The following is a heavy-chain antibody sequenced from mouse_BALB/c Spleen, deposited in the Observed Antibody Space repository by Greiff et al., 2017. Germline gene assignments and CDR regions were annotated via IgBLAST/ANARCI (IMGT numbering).Heavy chain of an antibody. D-gene: IGHD2-1*01. V-gene: IGHV1-74*01. CDR1: GYSFTSYW. CDR3: APYGNYPFAY. CDR2: IDPSDSET. J-gene: IGHJ3*01. Sequence: VQLHQSGPQLVRPGASVKISCKASGYSFTSYWMHWVKQRPGQGLEWIGMIDPSDSETRLNQKFKDKATLTVDKSSSTAYMQLSSPTSEDSAVYYCAPYGNYPFAYWGQGTLVTVSA.